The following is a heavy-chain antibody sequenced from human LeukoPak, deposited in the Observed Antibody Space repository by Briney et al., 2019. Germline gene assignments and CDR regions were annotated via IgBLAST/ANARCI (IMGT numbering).Heavy chain of an antibody. CDR2: TIPIFGTA. V-gene: IGHV1-69*05. D-gene: IGHD5-12*01. CDR3: ARDRSGYGHYYYYYYMDV. CDR1: GGTFSSYA. Sequence: ASVKVSCKASGGTFSSYAISWVRQAPGQGLEWMGGTIPIFGTANYAQKFQGRVTITTDESTSTAYMELSSLRSEDTAVYYCARDRSGYGHYYYYYYMDVWGKGTTVTVSS. J-gene: IGHJ6*03.